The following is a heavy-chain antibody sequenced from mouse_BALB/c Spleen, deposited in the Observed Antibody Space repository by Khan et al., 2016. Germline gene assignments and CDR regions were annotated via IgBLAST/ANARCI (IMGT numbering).Heavy chain of an antibody. D-gene: IGHD2-3*01. Sequence: VQLKESGAELVKPGASVKLSCTASGFNIKDTYMHWVKQRPEQGLEWIGRIDPANGNTKYDPKFQGKATITADTSSNTAYLQLSSLTSEDTAVYYCARLGDGAYWGQGTLVTVSA. V-gene: IGHV14-3*02. CDR3: ARLGDGAY. CDR1: GFNIKDTY. J-gene: IGHJ3*01. CDR2: IDPANGNT.